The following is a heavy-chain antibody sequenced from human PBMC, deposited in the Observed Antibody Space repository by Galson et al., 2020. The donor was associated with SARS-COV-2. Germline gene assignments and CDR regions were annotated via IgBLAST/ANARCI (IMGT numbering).Heavy chain of an antibody. CDR2: VYHSGST. Sequence: SQTLSLTCTVSGGSINNYYWSWIRQSPGRGLEWIGYVYHSGSTSYSPSLKSRVTISIATSKNQFSLNLNSVTAADTAVYYCARGATVLDGAYFYYYGMDVWGQGTPVTVSS. CDR1: GGSINNYY. V-gene: IGHV4-59*13. J-gene: IGHJ6*02. D-gene: IGHD1-26*01. CDR3: ARGATVLDGAYFYYYGMDV.